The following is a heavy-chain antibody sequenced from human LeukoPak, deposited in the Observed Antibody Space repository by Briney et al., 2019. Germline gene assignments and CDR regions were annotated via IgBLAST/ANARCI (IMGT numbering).Heavy chain of an antibody. Sequence: PGGSLRLSCEASGFTFSSYAMHWVRQAPGKGLEWVAVISYDGSNKYYADSVKGRFTISRDNSKNTLYLQMNSLRAEDTAVYYCAREIAAAYYYGMDVWGKGTTVTVSS. CDR2: ISYDGSNK. CDR3: AREIAAAYYYGMDV. CDR1: GFTFSSYA. V-gene: IGHV3-30*04. J-gene: IGHJ6*04. D-gene: IGHD6-13*01.